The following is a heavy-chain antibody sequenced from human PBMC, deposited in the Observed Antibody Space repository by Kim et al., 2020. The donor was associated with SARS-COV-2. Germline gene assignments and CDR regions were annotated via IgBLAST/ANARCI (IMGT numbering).Heavy chain of an antibody. Sequence: GGSLRLSCAASGFTFSSYAMSWVRQAPGKGLEWVSGISGSGGSTYYTDSVKGRFTISRDNSKNTLYLQMNSLRAEDTAVYYCAKDRSDSSNWYMGALWGQGTLVTVSS. CDR2: ISGSGGST. V-gene: IGHV3-23*01. J-gene: IGHJ4*02. CDR3: AKDRSDSSNWYMGAL. CDR1: GFTFSSYA. D-gene: IGHD6-13*01.